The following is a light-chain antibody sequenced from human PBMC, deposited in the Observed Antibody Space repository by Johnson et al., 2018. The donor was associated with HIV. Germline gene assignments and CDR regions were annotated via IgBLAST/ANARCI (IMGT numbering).Light chain of an antibody. CDR1: SYNIGNNY. J-gene: IGLJ1*01. CDR3: GTWHNSLSASYV. V-gene: IGLV1-51*02. CDR2: ENN. Sequence: SVLTQPPSVSAAPGQKVTISCSGSSYNIGNNYVSWYQQLPGTAPKLLIYENNKRPSGIPDRFSGSKSGPAATLRITGLQTGDEADYYCGTWHNSLSASYVFGTGIKVTVL.